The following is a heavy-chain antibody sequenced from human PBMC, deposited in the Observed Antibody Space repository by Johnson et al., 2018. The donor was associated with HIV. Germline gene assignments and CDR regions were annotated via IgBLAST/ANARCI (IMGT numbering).Heavy chain of an antibody. CDR3: ARGGRYSESVNDAHDI. V-gene: IGHV3-11*04. D-gene: IGHD1-26*01. CDR1: GFTFSDYY. J-gene: IGHJ3*02. CDR2: ISSSGSTI. Sequence: QMQLVESGGGLVKPGGSLRLSCAASGFTFSDYYMSWIRQAPGKGLEWVSYISSSGSTIYYADSVKGRFTISRDNAKNTLHLQMNSLRGEDTAVYYCARGGRYSESVNDAHDIWGQGTKVTVSS.